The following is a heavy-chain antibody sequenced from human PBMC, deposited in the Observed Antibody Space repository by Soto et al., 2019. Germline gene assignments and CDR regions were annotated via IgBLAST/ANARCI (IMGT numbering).Heavy chain of an antibody. V-gene: IGHV1-18*01. CDR1: GYTFTSYG. J-gene: IGHJ6*02. CDR3: ARDRPTKHL. CDR2: IRAYNGNT. Sequence: QVQLVQSGAEVKKPGASVKVSCKASGYTFTSYGISWVRQAPVQGLEGLAWIRAYNGNTNYAQKHQGRVTMTTDTSTSTAYMKLRSLRADDTAVNYWARDRPTKHLWRQWTTVTVS.